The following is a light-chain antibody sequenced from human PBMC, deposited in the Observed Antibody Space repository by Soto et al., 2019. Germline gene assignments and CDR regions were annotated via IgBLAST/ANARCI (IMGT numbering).Light chain of an antibody. CDR2: EGS. Sequence: QSVLTQPASVSGSPGQSITISCTGTSSDVGSYSLVSWYQQHPGKAPKLMIYEGSKRPSGVSNRFSGSKSGNTASLTISGLQAEDEADYYCCSFAGSSPWVFGGGTKLTVL. CDR3: CSFAGSSPWV. V-gene: IGLV2-23*01. CDR1: SSDVGSYSL. J-gene: IGLJ3*02.